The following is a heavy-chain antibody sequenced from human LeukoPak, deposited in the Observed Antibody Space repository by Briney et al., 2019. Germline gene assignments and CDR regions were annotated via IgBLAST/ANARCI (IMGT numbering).Heavy chain of an antibody. CDR2: IYYSGST. J-gene: IGHJ6*03. V-gene: IGHV4-59*01. CDR3: ARASPGFSRIPYYYYYCYMDV. CDR1: GGSISSYY. D-gene: IGHD2-15*01. Sequence: SETLSLTCTVSGGSISSYYWSWIRQPPRKGLEWIGYIYYSGSTNYNPSLKSRVTISVDTPKNQFSLKLSSVTAADTAVYYCARASPGFSRIPYYYYYCYMDVWGKGTTVTVSS.